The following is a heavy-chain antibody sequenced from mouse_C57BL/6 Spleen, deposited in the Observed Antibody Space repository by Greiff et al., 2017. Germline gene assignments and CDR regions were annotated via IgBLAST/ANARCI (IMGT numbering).Heavy chain of an antibody. CDR1: GYEFNSTC. J-gene: IGHJ2*01. CDR2: INPGDGDT. Sequence: VKLQESVAELVRPGASVKISCTASGYEFNSTCMHWVKQRPGKGLEWIGRINPGDGDTNYNRKFKGKATLTADKSSTPAYLQPSSLTSEDSAVYFCARQLRLPFDYWGQGTTLTVSS. CDR3: ARQLRLPFDY. D-gene: IGHD3-2*02. V-gene: IGHV1-82*01.